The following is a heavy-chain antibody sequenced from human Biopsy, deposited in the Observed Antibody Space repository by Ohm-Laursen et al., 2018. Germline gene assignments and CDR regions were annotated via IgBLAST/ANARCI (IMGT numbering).Heavy chain of an antibody. J-gene: IGHJ4*02. V-gene: IGHV4-59*01. CDR3: VRGRSPATY. D-gene: IGHD3-16*01. CDR1: GGSLNFYY. CDR2: MYYSGST. Sequence: GTLSLTCTVSGGSLNFYYWSWIRQPPGKGLEWIGYMYYSGSTKYSPSLKNRVTVSFDTFRNQFSLKLTSMTPADTAVYYCVRGRSPATYWGQGALVIVSS.